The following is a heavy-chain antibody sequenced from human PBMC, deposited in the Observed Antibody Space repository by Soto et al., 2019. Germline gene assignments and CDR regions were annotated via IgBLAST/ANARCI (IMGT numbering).Heavy chain of an antibody. J-gene: IGHJ4*02. D-gene: IGHD2-15*01. CDR1: GFSLSTSGVG. CDR2: IYWDDDK. V-gene: IGHV2-5*02. Sequence: QITLKESGPTLVKPTQTLTLTCTFSGFSLSTSGVGVGWIRQPPGKALEWLALIYWDDDKRYSPSLKSKLTITKDTTKNRVVLTLTNMYPVDTATYYCAHRPSYCSGGSCYSGFDSWGQGTLVTVSS. CDR3: AHRPSYCSGGSCYSGFDS.